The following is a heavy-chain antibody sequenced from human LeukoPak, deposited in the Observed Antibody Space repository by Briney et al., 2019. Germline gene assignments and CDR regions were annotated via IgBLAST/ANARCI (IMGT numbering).Heavy chain of an antibody. Sequence: KGGESLKISCKGSGYSFTTYWIGWVRQMPGKGLEWMGIIYPGDSDTRYSPSFQGQVTISADKSISTAYLQWSSLKASDTAMYYCATRVGGGGIRPTSLTQIDNWGQGTLVTVSS. V-gene: IGHV5-51*01. D-gene: IGHD4-23*01. CDR2: IYPGDSDT. J-gene: IGHJ4*02. CDR3: ATRVGGGGIRPTSLTQIDN. CDR1: GYSFTTYW.